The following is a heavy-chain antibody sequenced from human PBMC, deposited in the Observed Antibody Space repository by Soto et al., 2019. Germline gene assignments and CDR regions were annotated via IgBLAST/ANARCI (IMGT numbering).Heavy chain of an antibody. J-gene: IGHJ4*02. Sequence: GSLRLSCAASGFTFNDYYMIWIRQAPGQGLEWVSYISGRSRYTNYSDSVEGRFTISRDNAKNSLYLQMNSLRVEDTAIYYCARVLANSFDSWGQGTLVTVSS. V-gene: IGHV3-11*06. CDR1: GFTFNDYY. CDR2: ISGRSRYT. CDR3: ARVLANSFDS.